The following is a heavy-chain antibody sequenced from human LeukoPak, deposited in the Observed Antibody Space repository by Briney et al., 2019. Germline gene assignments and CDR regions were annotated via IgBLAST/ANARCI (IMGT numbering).Heavy chain of an antibody. J-gene: IGHJ6*02. D-gene: IGHD3-16*01. Sequence: SETLSLTCAVYGGSFSGYYWSWIRQPPGKGLEWVGFISDSGRTNYNPSLKSRVTISADTSKKQVSLKLSSVTAADTAVYYCARDQWMRRNTWGYYYYGMDVWGQGTTVTVSS. CDR3: ARDQWMRRNTWGYYYYGMDV. CDR2: ISDSGRT. CDR1: GGSFSGYY. V-gene: IGHV4-59*01.